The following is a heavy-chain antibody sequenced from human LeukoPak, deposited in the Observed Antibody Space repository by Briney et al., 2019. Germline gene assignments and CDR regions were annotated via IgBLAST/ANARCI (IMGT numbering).Heavy chain of an antibody. Sequence: GGSLRLSCAASGFTFSSYWMSWVRQAPGKGLEWVPNIKQDGSEKYYVDSVKGRFTISRDNAKNSLYLPMTSLRAEETAVYYCARERQLPPPSYYYGMDVWGQGPTVPVSS. J-gene: IGHJ6*02. D-gene: IGHD1-1*01. V-gene: IGHV3-7*01. CDR2: IKQDGSEK. CDR1: GFTFSSYW. CDR3: ARERQLPPPSYYYGMDV.